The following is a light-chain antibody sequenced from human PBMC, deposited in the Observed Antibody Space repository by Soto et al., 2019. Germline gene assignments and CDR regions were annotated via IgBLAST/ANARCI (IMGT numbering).Light chain of an antibody. CDR3: QQRCSTLPST. J-gene: IGKJ5*01. CDR2: SAA. CDR1: QTSSRG. V-gene: IGKV1-39*01. Sequence: QSPGSLSLSPGERGHLSCRASQTSSRGLSWSQQTPGKAPQRLIYSAASGQRGVPSRCSGGGSGTDFTLSISSHQPADFAANYSQQRCSTLPSTFGQGTRLE.